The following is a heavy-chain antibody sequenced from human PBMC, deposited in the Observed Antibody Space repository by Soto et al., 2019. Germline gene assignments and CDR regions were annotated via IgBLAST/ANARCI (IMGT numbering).Heavy chain of an antibody. D-gene: IGHD3-3*01. J-gene: IGHJ3*02. CDR3: ARGGGVGVAGSAAFDM. V-gene: IGHV1-2*02. Sequence: QLHLVQSGAVVKKPGASVTVSCSASGYPVTAYYMHWVRQAPGRGLEWMGGINPATGAAKYTQTFQGRVTMTRDPSTGTVFMELSGLTSEDTAVFYCARGGGVGVAGSAAFDMSGQGTLVTVSS. CDR1: GYPVTAYY. CDR2: INPATGAA.